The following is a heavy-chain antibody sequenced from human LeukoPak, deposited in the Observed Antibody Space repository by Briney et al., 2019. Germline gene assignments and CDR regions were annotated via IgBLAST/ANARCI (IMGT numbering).Heavy chain of an antibody. D-gene: IGHD3-10*01. CDR1: GFTFSSYA. CDR2: ISGTSSYM. Sequence: GGSLRLSCAASGFTFSSYAMSWVRQAPGKGLDWVSGISGTSSYMYYGDSVKGRFTVSRDNAKNSLYLQMESLRVEDTAVYYCARDLHYYGSGPWGQGTLVTVSS. V-gene: IGHV3-21*01. J-gene: IGHJ5*02. CDR3: ARDLHYYGSGP.